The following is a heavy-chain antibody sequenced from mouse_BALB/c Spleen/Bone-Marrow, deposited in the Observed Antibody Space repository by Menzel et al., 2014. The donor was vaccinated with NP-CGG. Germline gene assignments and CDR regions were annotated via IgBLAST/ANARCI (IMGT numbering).Heavy chain of an antibody. CDR2: INPSTGYT. J-gene: IGHJ2*01. CDR3: ARWGGYYVDY. CDR1: GYTFTSYW. V-gene: IGHV1-7*01. Sequence: VQLVESGAELAKPGASVKMSCKASGYTFTSYWMHWVKQRPGQGLEWIGYINPSTGYTEYNQNFKDRATLTADRSSSTAYMQLSSLTSEDSVVYYCARWGGYYVDYWGQGTTLTVSS. D-gene: IGHD1-1*02.